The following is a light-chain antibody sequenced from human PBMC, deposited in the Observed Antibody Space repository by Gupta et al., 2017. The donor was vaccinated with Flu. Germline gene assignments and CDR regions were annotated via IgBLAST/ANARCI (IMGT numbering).Light chain of an antibody. Sequence: QSVLTQPLSVSAAPGQRVTISCSGSSSNIGSHYVSWYQHLPGTAPKLIIYGDTMRLSGIPDRFCGAKSGTSATLVISGRQTGDEADCYCETKPGSMSAFVFGSGTRVTVL. V-gene: IGLV1-51*02. CDR1: SSNIGSHY. CDR3: ETKPGSMSAFV. J-gene: IGLJ1*01. CDR2: GDT.